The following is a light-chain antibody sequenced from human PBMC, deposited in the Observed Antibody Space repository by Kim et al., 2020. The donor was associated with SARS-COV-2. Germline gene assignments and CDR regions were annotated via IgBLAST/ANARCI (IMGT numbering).Light chain of an antibody. J-gene: IGLJ2*01. CDR1: SLRSYY. CDR3: NSRDSNDNVV. Sequence: SSELTQDSAVSVALGQTVRITCQGDSLRSYYATWYQQKPGQAPIVVIYGKNNRPSGIPDRFSGSSSGNTASLTITGTQAGDEADYYCNSRDSNDNVVFGGGTKLTVL. V-gene: IGLV3-19*01. CDR2: GKN.